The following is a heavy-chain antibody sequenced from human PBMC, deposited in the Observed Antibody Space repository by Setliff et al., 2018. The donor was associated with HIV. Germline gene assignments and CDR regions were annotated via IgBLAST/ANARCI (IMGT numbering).Heavy chain of an antibody. Sequence: SETLSLTCAVYGGSFGGYYWSWIRQSPGKGLEWIGGVNHRGGTNYNPSLKSRVTISVDTSKKQFSLNLTSVTVADTAVYYCARGPWGEYGTYAGLPFDNWGQGSLVTVSS. CDR3: ARGPWGEYGTYAGLPFDN. CDR1: GGSFGGYY. V-gene: IGHV4-34*01. J-gene: IGHJ4*01. D-gene: IGHD3-16*01. CDR2: VNHRGGT.